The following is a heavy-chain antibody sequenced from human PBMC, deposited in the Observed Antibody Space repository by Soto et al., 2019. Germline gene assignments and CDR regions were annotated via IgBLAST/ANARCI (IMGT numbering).Heavy chain of an antibody. CDR1: GGSISSYY. Sequence: QVQLQESGPGLVKPSETLSLTCTVSGGSISSYYWSWIRQPPGKGLEWIGYIYYSGSTNYNPSLTSXAXIXXATPKNQFSLKLSSVTAADTAVYYCARRYGSGFDYWGQGTLVTVSS. V-gene: IGHV4-59*01. D-gene: IGHD3-10*01. J-gene: IGHJ4*02. CDR3: ARRYGSGFDY. CDR2: IYYSGST.